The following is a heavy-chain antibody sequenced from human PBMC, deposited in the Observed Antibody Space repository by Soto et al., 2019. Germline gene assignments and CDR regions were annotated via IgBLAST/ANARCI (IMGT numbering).Heavy chain of an antibody. Sequence: SETLSLTCAVYGGSFSGYYWSWIRQPPGKGLEWIGEINHSGSTNYNPSLKSRVTIPVDTSKNQFSLKLSSVTAADTAVYYCASGQVYCSGGSCYSNWFDPWGQGTLVTVSS. J-gene: IGHJ5*02. CDR2: INHSGST. V-gene: IGHV4-34*01. CDR1: GGSFSGYY. CDR3: ASGQVYCSGGSCYSNWFDP. D-gene: IGHD2-15*01.